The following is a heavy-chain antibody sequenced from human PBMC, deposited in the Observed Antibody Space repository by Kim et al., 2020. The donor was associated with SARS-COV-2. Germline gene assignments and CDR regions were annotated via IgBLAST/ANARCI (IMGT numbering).Heavy chain of an antibody. CDR2: IVVGSGNT. V-gene: IGHV1-58*02. D-gene: IGHD6-13*01. Sequence: SVKVSCKASGFTFTSSAMQWVRQARGQRLEWIGWIVVGSGNTNYAQKFQERVTITRDMSTSTAYMELSSLRSEDTAVYYCAALDRSSWVSGYYYGMDVWGQGTTVTVSS. CDR3: AALDRSSWVSGYYYGMDV. J-gene: IGHJ6*02. CDR1: GFTFTSSA.